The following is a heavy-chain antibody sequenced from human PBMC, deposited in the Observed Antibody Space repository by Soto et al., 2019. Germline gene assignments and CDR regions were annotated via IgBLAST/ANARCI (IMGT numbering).Heavy chain of an antibody. CDR3: ARFLQLRPLDY. CDR2: ITVSNGHT. Sequence: QVQLVQSEGEMKRPGASVKVSCKASGYTFTSFGIGWVRQAPGQGLEFMGWITVSNGHTEYAQNFQGRVTMTADTSTSTVYMELTNLISDDTAVYYCARFLQLRPLDYWGHGTLVTVSS. CDR1: GYTFTSFG. V-gene: IGHV1-18*04. J-gene: IGHJ4*03. D-gene: IGHD1-1*01.